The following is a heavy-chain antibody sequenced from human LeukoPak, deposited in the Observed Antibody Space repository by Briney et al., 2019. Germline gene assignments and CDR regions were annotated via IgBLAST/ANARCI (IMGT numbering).Heavy chain of an antibody. CDR3: ARVSWGGSWFDP. V-gene: IGHV4-34*01. D-gene: IGHD3-16*01. J-gene: IGHJ5*02. Sequence: SETLALTCAVYGGTFSGYYWRWIRQPPGKGLEWIGEINHSGSTNYNPSLKSGVTISVDTSNNQFSLKLSSVTAADTAVYYCARVSWGGSWFDPWGQGTLVTVSS. CDR2: INHSGST. CDR1: GGTFSGYY.